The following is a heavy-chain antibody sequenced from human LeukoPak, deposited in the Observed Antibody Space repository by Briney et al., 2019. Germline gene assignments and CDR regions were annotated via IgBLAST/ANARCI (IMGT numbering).Heavy chain of an antibody. CDR1: GFTFSSYG. CDR2: IRYDGSNK. CDR3: AKENTAMGLFDY. Sequence: GGSLRLSCAASGFTFSSYGMHWVRQAPGKGLEWVAFIRYDGSNKYYADSVKGRFTISRANSKNTLYLQMNSLRAEDTAVYYCAKENTAMGLFDYWGQGTLVTVSS. V-gene: IGHV3-30*02. J-gene: IGHJ4*02. D-gene: IGHD5-18*01.